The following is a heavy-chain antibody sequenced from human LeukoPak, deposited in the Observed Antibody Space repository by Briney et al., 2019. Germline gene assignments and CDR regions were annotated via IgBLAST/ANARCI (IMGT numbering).Heavy chain of an antibody. D-gene: IGHD3-10*01. V-gene: IGHV4-59*01. Sequence: SETLSLTCTVSGGSISSYYWSWIRQPPGKGLEWIGYIYYSGSTNYNPSLKSRVTISVGTSKNQFSLKLSSVTAADTAVYYCARVRMVRGVILKGYFDYWGQGTLVTVSS. CDR1: GGSISSYY. CDR2: IYYSGST. CDR3: ARVRMVRGVILKGYFDY. J-gene: IGHJ4*02.